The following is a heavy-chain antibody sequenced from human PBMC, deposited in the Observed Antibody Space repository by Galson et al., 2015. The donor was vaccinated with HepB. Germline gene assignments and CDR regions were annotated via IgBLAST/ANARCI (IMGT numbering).Heavy chain of an antibody. CDR2: INHSGST. CDR3: ARDGYSYGYPDY. CDR1: GGSFSGYY. Sequence: LTCAVYGGSFSGYYWSWIRQPPGKGLEWIGEINHSGSTNYNPSLKSRVTISVDTSKNQFSLKLSSVTAADTAVYYCARDGYSYGYPDYWGQGTLVTVSS. D-gene: IGHD5-18*01. J-gene: IGHJ4*02. V-gene: IGHV4-34*01.